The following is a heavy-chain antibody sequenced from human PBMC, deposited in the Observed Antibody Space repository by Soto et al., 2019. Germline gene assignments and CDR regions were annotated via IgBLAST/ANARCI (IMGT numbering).Heavy chain of an antibody. V-gene: IGHV3-33*01. CDR2: IWYDGSNK. CDR1: GFTFSSYG. CDR3: ARGDIVLVPAAQRTTYYYYGMDV. J-gene: IGHJ6*02. D-gene: IGHD2-2*01. Sequence: QVQLVESGGGVVQPGRSLRLSCAASGFTFSSYGMHWVRQAPGKGLEWVAVIWYDGSNKYYADSVKGRFTISRDNSKNTLYLQMNSLRAEDTAVYYCARGDIVLVPAAQRTTYYYYGMDVWGQGTTVTVSS.